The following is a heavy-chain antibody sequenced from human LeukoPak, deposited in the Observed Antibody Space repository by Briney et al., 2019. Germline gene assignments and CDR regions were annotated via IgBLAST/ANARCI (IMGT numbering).Heavy chain of an antibody. CDR3: ARDPVEWFGELLSAHLDY. D-gene: IGHD3-10*01. Sequence: PGGSLRLSCAASGFTFSSYGMHWVRQAPGKGLEWVAVISYDGSNKYYADSVKGRFTISRDNSKNTLYLQMNSLRAEDTAVYYCARDPVEWFGELLSAHLDYWGQGTLVTVSS. J-gene: IGHJ4*02. CDR2: ISYDGSNK. CDR1: GFTFSSYG. V-gene: IGHV3-30*03.